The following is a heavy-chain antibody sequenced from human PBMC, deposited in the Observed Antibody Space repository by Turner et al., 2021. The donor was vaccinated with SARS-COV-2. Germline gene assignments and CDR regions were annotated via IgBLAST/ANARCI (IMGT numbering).Heavy chain of an antibody. Sequence: QVQLVQSGAEVKKPGASVKVDCKASGGTFSSYAISWVRQAPGQGREWMGGIIPIFGTPNYAQKFQGRVTITADESTSTAYMELSSLRSEDTAVYYCASFGGDYVFDYWGQGTLVTVSS. J-gene: IGHJ4*02. V-gene: IGHV1-69*01. D-gene: IGHD3-10*01. CDR2: IIPIFGTP. CDR3: ASFGGDYVFDY. CDR1: GGTFSSYA.